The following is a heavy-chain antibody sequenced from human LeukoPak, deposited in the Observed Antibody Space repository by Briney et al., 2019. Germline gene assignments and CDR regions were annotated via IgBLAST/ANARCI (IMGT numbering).Heavy chain of an antibody. CDR2: IYNSGTT. J-gene: IGHJ4*02. Sequence: SETPSLTCTVSGGSISGGSISSYYWSWVRQPAGKGLEWIGRIYNSGTTNYNPSLKSRVTMSVDTSKNQFSLKLNSVTAADTAVYYCARGAPSDYWGQGTLVTVSS. V-gene: IGHV4-4*07. CDR3: ARGAPSDY. CDR1: GGSISGGSISSYY.